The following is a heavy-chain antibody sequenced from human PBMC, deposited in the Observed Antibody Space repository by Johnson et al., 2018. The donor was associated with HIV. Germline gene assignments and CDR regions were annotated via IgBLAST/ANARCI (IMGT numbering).Heavy chain of an antibody. CDR3: AREPEGWAFDI. J-gene: IGHJ3*02. D-gene: IGHD2-15*01. CDR1: GFTFSSYA. V-gene: IGHV3-30-3*01. CDR2: ISYDGSNK. Sequence: QVQLVESGGGVVQPGRSLRLSCAVSGFTFSSYAMHWVRQAPGEGLEWVAVISYDGSNKYYPDSVKGRFTISRDNFKNSLYLQMNSLKTEDTAVYYCAREPEGWAFDIWGQGTMVTVSS.